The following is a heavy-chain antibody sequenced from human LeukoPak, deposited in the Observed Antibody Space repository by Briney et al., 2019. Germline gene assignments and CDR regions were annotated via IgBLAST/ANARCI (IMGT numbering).Heavy chain of an antibody. CDR2: IYYSGST. V-gene: IGHV4-39*01. J-gene: IGHJ6*02. Sequence: SETLSLTCTVSGGSISSISYYWGWIRQPPGKGLEWIGSIYYSGSTYYNPSLKSRVTISVDTSKNQFSLKLSSVTAADTAVYYCASYYDLYGMDVWGQGTTVTVSS. CDR1: GGSISSISYY. CDR3: ASYYDLYGMDV. D-gene: IGHD3-3*01.